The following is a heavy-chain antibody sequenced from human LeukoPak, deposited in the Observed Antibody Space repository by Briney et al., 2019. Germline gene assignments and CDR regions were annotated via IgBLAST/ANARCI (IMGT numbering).Heavy chain of an antibody. CDR1: GFTVSSNY. Sequence: PGGSLRLSCAASGFTVSSNYMSWVRQAPGKGLEWVSVIYSGGSTYYADSVKGRFTISRDNSKNTLYLQMNSLRAEDTAVYHCARHYSGYESYFDYWGQGTLVTVSS. CDR2: IYSGGST. D-gene: IGHD5-12*01. J-gene: IGHJ4*02. CDR3: ARHYSGYESYFDY. V-gene: IGHV3-66*04.